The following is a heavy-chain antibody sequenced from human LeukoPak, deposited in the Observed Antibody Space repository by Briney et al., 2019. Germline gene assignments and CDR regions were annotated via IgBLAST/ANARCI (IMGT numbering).Heavy chain of an antibody. D-gene: IGHD3-16*02. Sequence: GGSLRLSCAASGFTFDDYGMSWVRQAPGKGLGWVSGINWNGGSTGYADSVKGRFTISRDNAKNSLYLQMNSLRAEDTALYHCARDREIYDYVWGSYRRGYFDYWGQGTLVTVSS. CDR3: ARDREIYDYVWGSYRRGYFDY. CDR2: INWNGGST. J-gene: IGHJ4*02. V-gene: IGHV3-20*01. CDR1: GFTFDDYG.